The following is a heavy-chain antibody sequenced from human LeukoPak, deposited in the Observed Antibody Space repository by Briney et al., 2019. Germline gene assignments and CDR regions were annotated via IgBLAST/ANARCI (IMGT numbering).Heavy chain of an antibody. CDR3: PSMVSGGEYYFDY. D-gene: IGHD2-21*01. CDR2: ISGSGGST. CDR1: GFTFSSYA. Sequence: GRSLRLSCAASGFTFSSYAMSWVRQAPGKGLEWVSAISGSGGSTYCADSVKGRFTISRDNSKNTLYLQMNSLRAEDTAVYYCPSMVSGGEYYFDYWGQGTLVTVSS. J-gene: IGHJ4*02. V-gene: IGHV3-23*01.